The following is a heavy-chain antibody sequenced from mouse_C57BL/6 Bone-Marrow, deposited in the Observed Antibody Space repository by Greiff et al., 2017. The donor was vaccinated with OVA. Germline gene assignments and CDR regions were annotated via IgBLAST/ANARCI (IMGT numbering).Heavy chain of an antibody. J-gene: IGHJ1*03. CDR1: GYTFTSYW. CDR2: IHPSDSDT. V-gene: IGHV1-74*01. Sequence: QVQLQQPGAELVKPGASVKVSCKASGYTFTSYWMHWVKQRPGQGLEWIGRIHPSDSDTNYNQKFKGKATLTVDKSSSTAYIQLSNQESGDSAVYYWAIGRYYGSSWYFEVGGTGTTVTVSS. D-gene: IGHD1-1*01. CDR3: AIGRYYGSSWYFEV.